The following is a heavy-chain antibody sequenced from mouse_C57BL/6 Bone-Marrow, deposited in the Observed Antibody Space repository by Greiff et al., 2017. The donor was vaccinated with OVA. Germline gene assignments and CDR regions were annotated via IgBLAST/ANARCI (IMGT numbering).Heavy chain of an antibody. D-gene: IGHD1-1*01. CDR2: ISSGSSTI. CDR3: ARLGIYYGSSFPFAY. Sequence: EVKLMESGGGLVKPGGSLKLSCAASGFTFSDYGMHWVRQAPEKGLEWVAYISSGSSTIYYADTVKGRFTISRDNAKNTLFLQMTSLRSEDTAMYYCARLGIYYGSSFPFAYWGQGTLVTVSA. CDR1: GFTFSDYG. J-gene: IGHJ3*01. V-gene: IGHV5-17*01.